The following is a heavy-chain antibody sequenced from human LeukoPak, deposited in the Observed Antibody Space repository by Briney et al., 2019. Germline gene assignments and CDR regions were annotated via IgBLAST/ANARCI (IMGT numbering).Heavy chain of an antibody. CDR1: GFTVSSNY. D-gene: IGHD2-15*01. CDR2: IYSGGST. V-gene: IGHV3-53*05. Sequence: PGGSLRLSCAASGFTVSSNYMSWVRQAPGKGPEGVSVIYSGGSTYYADSVKGRFTISRDNPKNTLYLQMKSLRGEDTAVYYCTNGDCLGGRCSSGAYWGQGTLVTVSS. CDR3: TNGDCLGGRCSSGAY. J-gene: IGHJ4*02.